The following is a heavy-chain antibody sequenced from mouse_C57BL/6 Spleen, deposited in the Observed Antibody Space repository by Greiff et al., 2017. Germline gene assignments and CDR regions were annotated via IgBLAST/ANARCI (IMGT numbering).Heavy chain of an antibody. CDR3: ARQGTTVVRYFDY. Sequence: EVQRVESGGGLVKPGGSLKLSCAASGFTFSDYGMHWVRQAPEKGLEWVAYISSGSSTIDYADTVKGRFTISRDNAKNTLFLQMTSLRSEDTAMYYCARQGTTVVRYFDYWGQGTTLTVSS. J-gene: IGHJ2*01. D-gene: IGHD1-1*01. CDR2: ISSGSSTI. V-gene: IGHV5-17*01. CDR1: GFTFSDYG.